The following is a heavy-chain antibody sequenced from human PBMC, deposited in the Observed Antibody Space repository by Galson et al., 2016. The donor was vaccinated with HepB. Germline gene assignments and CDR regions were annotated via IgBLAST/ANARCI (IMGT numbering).Heavy chain of an antibody. V-gene: IGHV3-74*01. CDR1: GFTSSSYW. D-gene: IGHD4/OR15-4a*01. Sequence: SLRLSCAASGFTSSSYWMNWFRQAPEKEMVWVSRINGDGSSTTYAGSVKGRFTISRDNAKNTLYPQMSSLRAEDTAVYYCARGHSANSFILDYWGQGTLVTVSS. CDR3: ARGHSANSFILDY. J-gene: IGHJ4*02. CDR2: INGDGSST.